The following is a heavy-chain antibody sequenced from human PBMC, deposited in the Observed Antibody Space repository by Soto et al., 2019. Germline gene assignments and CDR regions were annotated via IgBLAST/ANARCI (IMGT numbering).Heavy chain of an antibody. D-gene: IGHD2-2*01. J-gene: IGHJ6*03. V-gene: IGHV1-46*03. CDR3: ARGLGYCSSTSCYVDYYYYMDV. CDR2: INPSGGST. Sequence: GASVKVSCKASGYTFTSYYMHWVRQAPGQGLEWMGIINPSGGSTSYAQKFQGRVTMTRDTSTSTVYMELSSLRSEDTAVYYRARGLGYCSSTSCYVDYYYYMDVWGKGTTVTVSS. CDR1: GYTFTSYY.